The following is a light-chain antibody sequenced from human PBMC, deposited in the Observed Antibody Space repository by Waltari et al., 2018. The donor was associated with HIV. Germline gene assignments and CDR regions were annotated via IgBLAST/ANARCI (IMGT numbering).Light chain of an antibody. CDR3: YSAADNNGWV. CDR1: VLAKNY. V-gene: IGLV3-27*01. J-gene: IGLJ3*02. Sequence: SYELTQPSSVSVSPGQTARITCSGDVLAKNYARWFQQKPGQAPVLVIYKDSERPSGIPERFSGSSSGTTVTLTISGAQVEDEADYYCYSAADNNGWVFGGGTKLTVL. CDR2: KDS.